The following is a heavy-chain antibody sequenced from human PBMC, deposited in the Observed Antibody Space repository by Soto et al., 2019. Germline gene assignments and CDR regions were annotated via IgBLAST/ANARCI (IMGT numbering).Heavy chain of an antibody. CDR1: GYTFTSHY. J-gene: IGHJ4*02. CDR2: NNPTGGGA. V-gene: IGHV1-46*03. Sequence: ASVKVSCKASGYTFTSHYMHWVRQAPGQGLEWVGMNNPTGGGASYEQKFQDRVTMTRDTSTSTVYMELSSLRSEDTAVYFCARGSAYDREPFDYWGQGTLVTVSS. D-gene: IGHD5-12*01. CDR3: ARGSAYDREPFDY.